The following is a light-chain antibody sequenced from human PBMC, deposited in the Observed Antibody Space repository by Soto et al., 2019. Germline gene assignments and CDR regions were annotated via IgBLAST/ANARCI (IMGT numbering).Light chain of an antibody. CDR2: DAS. J-gene: IGKJ1*01. Sequence: DIQMTQSPSTLSASVGDRVTITCRASQTIFNWLAWYQRKPGRAPNLLIYDASSLQSGAPSTFSGSGSGTEFTLTISSLQPGDFATYYCQQYNSYPWTFGQGTKVDIK. V-gene: IGKV1-5*01. CDR3: QQYNSYPWT. CDR1: QTIFNW.